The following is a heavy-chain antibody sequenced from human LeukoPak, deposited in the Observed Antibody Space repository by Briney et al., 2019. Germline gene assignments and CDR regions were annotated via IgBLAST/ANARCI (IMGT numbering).Heavy chain of an antibody. CDR2: INHSGST. CDR3: ARGFYDYVWGSYRRDGNYFDY. J-gene: IGHJ4*02. D-gene: IGHD3-16*02. V-gene: IGHV4-34*01. Sequence: PSETLSLTGAVYGGSFSGYYWSWIRQPPGKGLEWIGEINHSGSTNYNPSLRSRVTISVDTSKNQFSLKLSSVTAADTAVYYCARGFYDYVWGSYRRDGNYFDYWGQGTLVTVSS. CDR1: GGSFSGYY.